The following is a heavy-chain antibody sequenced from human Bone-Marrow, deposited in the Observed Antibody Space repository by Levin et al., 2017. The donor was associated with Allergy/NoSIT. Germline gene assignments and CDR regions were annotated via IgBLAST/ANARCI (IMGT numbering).Heavy chain of an antibody. V-gene: IGHV1-2*02. CDR2: INPNSGGT. D-gene: IGHD3-9*01. J-gene: IGHJ5*02. CDR1: GYTFTGYY. Sequence: ASVKVPCKASGYTFTGYYMHWVRQAPGQGLEWMGWINPNSGGTNYAQKFQGRVTMTRDTSISTAYMELSRLRSDDTAVYYCARGDRYYDILTGYYRDGWFDPWGQGTLVTVSS. CDR3: ARGDRYYDILTGYYRDGWFDP.